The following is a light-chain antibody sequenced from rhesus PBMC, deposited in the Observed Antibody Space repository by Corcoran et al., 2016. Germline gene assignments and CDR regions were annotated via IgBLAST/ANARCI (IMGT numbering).Light chain of an antibody. V-gene: IGKV1-59*02. CDR1: QSIGSN. Sequence: AIQMTQSPSSLSASVGDTVTITCRASQSIGSNLAWYQQKPGKVPKLLIYAASTLQSEVPSRFSGSGSGTDFTLTISSLQPEDVATYYCQKCDSAPPLTFGEGTKVEIK. CDR2: AAS. J-gene: IGKJ1*01. CDR3: QKCDSAPPLT.